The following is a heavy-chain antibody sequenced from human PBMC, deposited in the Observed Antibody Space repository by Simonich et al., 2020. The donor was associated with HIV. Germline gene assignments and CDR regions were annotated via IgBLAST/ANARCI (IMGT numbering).Heavy chain of an antibody. D-gene: IGHD3-10*01. CDR3: AKDKGAYYGSGSPVY. V-gene: IGHV3-9*01. CDR1: GFTFDDYA. CDR2: ISWNSGSK. J-gene: IGHJ4*02. Sequence: EVQLVESGGGLVQPGRSLRLSCAASGFTFDDYAMHWVRQAPGKGLEWVSGISWNSGSKGDAYSVKGRFTISRDNAKNSLYLQMNSLRAEDTALYYCAKDKGAYYGSGSPVYWGQGTLVTVSS.